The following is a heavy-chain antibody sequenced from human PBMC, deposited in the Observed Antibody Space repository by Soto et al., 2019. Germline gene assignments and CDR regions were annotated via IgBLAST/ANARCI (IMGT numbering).Heavy chain of an antibody. D-gene: IGHD6-13*01. CDR1: GYTFSNFW. V-gene: IGHV5-51*01. Sequence: PGESLQISCQCSGYTFSNFWIGCVRQLPGQGLEWMGIIYPGDHETRYSPSFLGKVTISAETSINTAYLQWSSLEASDSAFYFCARSPRSSPYFDFWGEGALVTVSS. CDR2: IYPGDHET. CDR3: ARSPRSSPYFDF. J-gene: IGHJ4*02.